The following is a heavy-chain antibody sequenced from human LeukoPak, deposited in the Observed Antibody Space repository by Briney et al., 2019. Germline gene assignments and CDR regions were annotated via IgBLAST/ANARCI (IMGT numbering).Heavy chain of an antibody. J-gene: IGHJ4*02. D-gene: IGHD6-6*01. CDR3: ARDSSSYYFDY. CDR1: GFSVTSNH. V-gene: IGHV3-66*01. Sequence: GGSLRLSCAASGFSVTSNHMNWVRQAPGKGLEWVSIIYTGGTTHYADSLNDRFTISRDDSINTLYLQMNSLRAEDTAVYYCARDSSSYYFDYWGQGTLLTVSS. CDR2: IYTGGTT.